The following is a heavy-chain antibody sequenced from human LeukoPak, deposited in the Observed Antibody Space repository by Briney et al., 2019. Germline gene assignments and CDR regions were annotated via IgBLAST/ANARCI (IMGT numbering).Heavy chain of an antibody. CDR2: IYTSGST. J-gene: IGHJ6*03. D-gene: IGHD3-3*01. V-gene: IGHV4-61*02. CDR1: GGSISSGSYY. CDR3: ARDQYYDFWSGYSDYYYYYMDV. Sequence: PSETLSLTCTVSGGSISSGSYYWSWIRQPAGKGLEWIGRIYTSGSTNYNPSLKSRLTISVDTFKNQFSLKLSSVTAADTAVYYCARDQYYDFWSGYSDYYYYYMDVWGKGTTVTVSS.